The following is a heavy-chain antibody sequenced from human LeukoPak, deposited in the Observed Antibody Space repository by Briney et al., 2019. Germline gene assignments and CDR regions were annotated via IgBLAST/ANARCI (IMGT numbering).Heavy chain of an antibody. CDR2: ITAGGGNT. D-gene: IGHD2-21*01. CDR1: GFIFRTYG. Sequence: GGSLRLSCAASGFIFRTYGMNWVRQAPGKGLEYVSGITAGGGNTYYGDSLKGRFTISRDDSKDTLFLQMNSLRVEDTAVYYCAKGMYGVGGALDYWGRGSRVTGSS. V-gene: IGHV3-23*01. J-gene: IGHJ4*02. CDR3: AKGMYGVGGALDY.